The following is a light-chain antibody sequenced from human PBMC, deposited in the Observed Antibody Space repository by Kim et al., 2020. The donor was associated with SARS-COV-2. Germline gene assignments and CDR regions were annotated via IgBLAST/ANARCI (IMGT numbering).Light chain of an antibody. CDR2: DVT. CDR3: SSYTSSKTWV. Sequence: GQSITISGTGTNSDIGGYNYVSWYQQHPGKAPKLLIYDVTKRPSGVSNRFSGSKSGNTASLTISGLQAEDEADYYCSSYTSSKTWVFGGGTQLTVL. V-gene: IGLV2-14*04. CDR1: NSDIGGYNY. J-gene: IGLJ3*02.